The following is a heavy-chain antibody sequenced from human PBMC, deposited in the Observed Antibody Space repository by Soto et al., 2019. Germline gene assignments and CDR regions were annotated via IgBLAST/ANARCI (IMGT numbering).Heavy chain of an antibody. V-gene: IGHV4-39*01. J-gene: IGHJ5*02. D-gene: IGHD3-10*01. CDR3: ARRQGITMVRGVTIWFDP. CDR2: IYYSGST. CDR1: GGSISSSSYY. Sequence: SETLSLTCTVSGGSISSSSYYWGWIRQPPGKGLEWIGIIYYSGSTYYNPSLKSRVTISVDTSKNQFSLKLSTVTAADTAVYYCARRQGITMVRGVTIWFDPWGQGTLVTVSS.